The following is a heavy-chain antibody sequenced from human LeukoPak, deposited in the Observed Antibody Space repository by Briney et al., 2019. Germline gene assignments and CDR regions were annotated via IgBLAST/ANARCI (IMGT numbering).Heavy chain of an antibody. CDR3: ASVKYYGSGSYSFDY. D-gene: IGHD3-10*01. J-gene: IGHJ4*02. Sequence: ASVKVSCKASGYTFTSYGISWVRQAPGQGLEWMGWISSYNGNTKYAQKFQGRVTMTTDTSTSTAYMELRSLRSDDTAVYYCASVKYYGSGSYSFDYWGQGTLVTVSS. CDR2: ISSYNGNT. CDR1: GYTFTSYG. V-gene: IGHV1-18*01.